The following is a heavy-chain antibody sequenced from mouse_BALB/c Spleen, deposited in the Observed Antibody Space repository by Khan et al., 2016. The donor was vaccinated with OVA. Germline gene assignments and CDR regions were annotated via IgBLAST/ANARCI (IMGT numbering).Heavy chain of an antibody. Sequence: QIQLVQAGPELVKPGALVKISCKASGYTFTAYDINWVKQRPGQGLEWIGWIYPGDGTNEYHENFKGKATMTADTSSNTAYMQLSSRTSEKSAAYSCAREGLRGVGMDYWGQGTSVSVSS. J-gene: IGHJ4*01. D-gene: IGHD1-1*01. CDR1: GYTFTAYD. V-gene: IGHV1-84*01. CDR3: AREGLRGVGMDY. CDR2: IYPGDGTN.